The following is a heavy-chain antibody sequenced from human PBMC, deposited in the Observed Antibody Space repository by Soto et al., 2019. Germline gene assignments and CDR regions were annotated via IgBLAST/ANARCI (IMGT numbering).Heavy chain of an antibody. D-gene: IGHD2-2*01. CDR1: GYNFVSYD. V-gene: IGHV1-8*01. Sequence: DLEQSGTEVKSPGASVKVSCKASGYNFVSYDINWVRQAAGQGLEWMGWMNGDRDNTGCAQKFQGRLTMTKDTSRDTAYMELSGLTSEDTAVYYCARRTIAHWYFDLWGRGTLVTVSS. J-gene: IGHJ2*01. CDR3: ARRTIAHWYFDL. CDR2: MNGDRDNT.